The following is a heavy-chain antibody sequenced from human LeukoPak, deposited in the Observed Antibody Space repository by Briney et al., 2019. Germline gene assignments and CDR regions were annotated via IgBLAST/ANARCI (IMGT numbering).Heavy chain of an antibody. Sequence: GGSLRLSCAASGFTFSSYGMHWVRRAPGKGLEWVAVIWYDGSNKYYADSVKGRFTISRDNSKNTLYLQMNSLRAEDTAVYYCARENPDGMDVWGQGTTVTVSS. CDR3: ARENPDGMDV. J-gene: IGHJ6*02. V-gene: IGHV3-33*01. CDR2: IWYDGSNK. CDR1: GFTFSSYG.